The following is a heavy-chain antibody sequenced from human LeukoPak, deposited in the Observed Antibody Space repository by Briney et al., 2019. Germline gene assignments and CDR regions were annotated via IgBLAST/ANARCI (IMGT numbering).Heavy chain of an antibody. D-gene: IGHD1-26*01. V-gene: IGHV1-18*01. CDR1: GYTFTSYG. CDR2: ISAYNGNT. CDR3: ARDFSGSYYVDYYYYYGMDV. J-gene: IGHJ6*02. Sequence: ASVKVSCKVSGYTFTSYGISWVRQAPGQGLEWMGWISAYNGNTNYAQKLQGRVTMTTDTSTSTAYMELRSLRSDDTAVYYCARDFSGSYYVDYYYYYGMDVWGQGTTVTVSS.